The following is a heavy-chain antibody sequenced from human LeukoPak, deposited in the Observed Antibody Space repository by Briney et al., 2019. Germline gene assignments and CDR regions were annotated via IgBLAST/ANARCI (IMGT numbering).Heavy chain of an antibody. J-gene: IGHJ3*02. CDR2: TYYRSKWYF. CDR3: ASATGDHDYAFDI. CDR1: GDSVSSNSAA. V-gene: IGHV6-1*01. D-gene: IGHD5-12*01. Sequence: SQTLSLTCVISGDSVSSNSAAWNWIRQSPSRGLEWLGRTYYRSKWYFNYAVSVKSRISINSDTSKNHFSLQLNSVTPEDTAVYYCASATGDHDYAFDIRGLGTMVTVSS.